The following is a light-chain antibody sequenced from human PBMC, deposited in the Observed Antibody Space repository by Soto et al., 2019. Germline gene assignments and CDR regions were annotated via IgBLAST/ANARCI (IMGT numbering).Light chain of an antibody. V-gene: IGKV3-20*01. CDR2: GAS. J-gene: IGKJ2*01. CDR3: QQYGSTPYT. CDR1: QSVSNNY. Sequence: EIVWTQSPGTLSLSPGARATLSCMASQSVSNNYLAWYQQRPGQATRLLIYGASKRATGIKDKFSGSGSGTDFTLSVNRLEPEDVAVYYCQQYGSTPYTFGQGTKVDI.